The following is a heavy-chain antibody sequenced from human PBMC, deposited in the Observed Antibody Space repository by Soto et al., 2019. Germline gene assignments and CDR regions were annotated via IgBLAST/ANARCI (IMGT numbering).Heavy chain of an antibody. CDR2: INPNSGGT. Sequence: ASVKVSCKASGYTFTDCYMCWVRQAPGQGLEWMGWINPNSGGTNYAQKFQGWVTMTRDTSISTAYMELSRLRSDDTAVYYCATGRVGATDKYYYYGMDVWGQGTTVTVSS. CDR3: ATGRVGATDKYYYYGMDV. J-gene: IGHJ6*02. V-gene: IGHV1-2*04. D-gene: IGHD1-26*01. CDR1: GYTFTDCY.